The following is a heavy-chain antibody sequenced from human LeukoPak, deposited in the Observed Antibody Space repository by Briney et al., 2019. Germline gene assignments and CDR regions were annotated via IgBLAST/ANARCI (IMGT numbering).Heavy chain of an antibody. CDR2: INPNSGGT. V-gene: IGHV1-2*06. CDR3: ARGYYYDSSGYFGIFDY. D-gene: IGHD3-22*01. CDR1: GYTFTGYY. J-gene: IGHJ4*02. Sequence: EASVKVSCKASGYTFTGYYMHWVRQAPGQGLEWMGRINPNSGGTNCAQKFQGRVTMTRDTSISTAYMELSRLRSDDTAVYYCARGYYYDSSGYFGIFDYWGQGTLVTVSS.